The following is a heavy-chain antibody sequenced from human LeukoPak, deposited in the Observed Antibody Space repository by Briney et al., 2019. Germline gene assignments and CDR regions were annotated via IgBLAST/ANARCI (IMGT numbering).Heavy chain of an antibody. CDR2: ISSSGSTI. J-gene: IGHJ4*02. V-gene: IGHV3-11*01. CDR1: GFTFSDYY. CDR3: AKLANDYGGNSVDY. D-gene: IGHD4-23*01. Sequence: GGSLRLSCAASGFTFSDYYMSWIRQAPGKGLEWVSYISSSGSTIYYVDSVKGRFTISRDNAKNSLYLQMNSLRAEDTAVYYCAKLANDYGGNSVDYWGQGTLVTVSS.